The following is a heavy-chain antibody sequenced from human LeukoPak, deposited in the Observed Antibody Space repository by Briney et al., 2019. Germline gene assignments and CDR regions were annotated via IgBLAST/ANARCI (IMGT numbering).Heavy chain of an antibody. Sequence: ASVKVSCKASGYTFTGYYMHWVRQAPGQGLEWMGWINPNSGGTNYAQKFQGRVTMTRDTSISTAYMELSRLRSEDTAVYYCATGKDIVVVPAAIFDYWGQGTLVTVSS. D-gene: IGHD2-2*01. V-gene: IGHV1-2*02. J-gene: IGHJ4*02. CDR3: ATGKDIVVVPAAIFDY. CDR2: INPNSGGT. CDR1: GYTFTGYY.